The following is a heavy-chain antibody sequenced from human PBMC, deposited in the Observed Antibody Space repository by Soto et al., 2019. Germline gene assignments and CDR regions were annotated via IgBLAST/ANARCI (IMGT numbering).Heavy chain of an antibody. V-gene: IGHV2-5*01. D-gene: IGHD1-26*01. J-gene: IGHJ5*02. CDR3: AREGAIVPRFFDP. CDR1: GFSLSTNGVG. CDR2: IYWNDDK. Sequence: QITLKESGPTLVKPTETLTLICTFSGFSLSTNGVGVGWIRQPPGKALEWLALIYWNDDKRYSPSLQSRLNHTQETSKNQVVFTMTNLDPVDTATYYCAREGAIVPRFFDPWGQGILVTVAS.